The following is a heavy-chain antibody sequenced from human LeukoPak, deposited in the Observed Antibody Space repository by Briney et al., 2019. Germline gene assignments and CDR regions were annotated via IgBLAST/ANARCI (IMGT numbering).Heavy chain of an antibody. J-gene: IGHJ3*02. CDR1: GYGFTTYW. CDR2: IYPGDSHT. D-gene: IGHD3-10*01. Sequence: KPAESLKISCKGSGYGFTTYWIGWVRQMPGKGLEWMEIIYPGDSHTRYSPSFQGQVTISADKSVTTAYLQWSSLKASDTAMYYCALGAVRGLHAFDIWGQGTMVTVSS. CDR3: ALGAVRGLHAFDI. V-gene: IGHV5-51*01.